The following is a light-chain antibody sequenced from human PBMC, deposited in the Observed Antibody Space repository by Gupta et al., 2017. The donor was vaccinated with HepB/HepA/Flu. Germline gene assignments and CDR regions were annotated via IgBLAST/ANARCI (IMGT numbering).Light chain of an antibody. J-gene: IGKJ3*01. CDR2: GAS. CDR3: QQYGSSPFT. CDR1: QSVSSSY. Sequence: ESVLMLSPGTLTLSPVERATLSCRASQSVSSSYLAWYQQKPGQAPRLLIYGASSRATGIPDRFSGSGSGTDFTLTISRLEPEDFAVYYCQQYGSSPFTFGHGTKVDIK. V-gene: IGKV3-20*01.